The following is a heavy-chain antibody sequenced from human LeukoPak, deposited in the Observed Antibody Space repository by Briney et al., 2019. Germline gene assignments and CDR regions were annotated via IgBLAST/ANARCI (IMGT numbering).Heavy chain of an antibody. J-gene: IGHJ6*02. CDR2: VTYSGAAT. Sequence: SGGSLRLSCAASGFIFSDYAMSWVRQAPGKGLEWVSAVTYSGAATYYADSVKGRFTISRDTPKNTLYLQMNSLVEDTAVYYCAKGLQRTPYYYYGMDVWGQGTTVTVSS. V-gene: IGHV3-23*01. D-gene: IGHD2-2*01. CDR3: AKGLQRTPYYYYGMDV. CDR1: GFIFSDYA.